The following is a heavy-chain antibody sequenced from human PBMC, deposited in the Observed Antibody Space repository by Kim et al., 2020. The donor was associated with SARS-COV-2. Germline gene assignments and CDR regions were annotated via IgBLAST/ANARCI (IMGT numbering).Heavy chain of an antibody. V-gene: IGHV4-59*08. CDR3: ARQGDGDYVESPFDY. J-gene: IGHJ4*02. CDR2: IYYSGST. CDR1: GGSISSYY. D-gene: IGHD4-17*01. Sequence: SETLSLTCTVSGGSISSYYWSWIRQPPGKGLEWIGYIYYSGSTNYNPSLKSRVTISVDTSKNQFSLKLSSVTAADTAVYYCARQGDGDYVESPFDYCGQGTLVTVSS.